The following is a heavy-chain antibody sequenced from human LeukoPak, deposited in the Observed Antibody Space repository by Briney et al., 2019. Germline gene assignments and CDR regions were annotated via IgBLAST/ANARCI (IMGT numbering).Heavy chain of an antibody. Sequence: PSETLSLTCTVSGGSISSYYWSWIRQPPGKGLEWIGSIYYSGSTYYNPSLKSRVTISVDTSKNQFSLKLSSVTAADTAVYHCAGGSNAAAGAFYIWGQGTMVTVSS. CDR2: IYYSGST. J-gene: IGHJ3*02. D-gene: IGHD6-13*01. CDR1: GGSISSYY. V-gene: IGHV4-59*12. CDR3: AGGSNAAAGAFYI.